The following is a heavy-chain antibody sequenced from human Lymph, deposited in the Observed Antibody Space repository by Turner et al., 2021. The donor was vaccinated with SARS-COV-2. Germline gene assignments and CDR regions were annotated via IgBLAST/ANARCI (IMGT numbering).Heavy chain of an antibody. CDR2: INPNSGGT. J-gene: IGHJ6*02. CDR3: ARDVERYKDFWSGYSGGYGMDV. CDR1: SYPFTGSY. V-gene: IGHV1-2*02. Sequence: QVHLFQSGAEVKKPGASVNVSCQASSYPFTGSYMHCVRQAPGQGLEWMGGINPNSGGTNYAQKFQGRVTMTRDTSISAAYMELSRLRYDDTAVYYCARDVERYKDFWSGYSGGYGMDVWGQGTTVTVSS. D-gene: IGHD3-3*01.